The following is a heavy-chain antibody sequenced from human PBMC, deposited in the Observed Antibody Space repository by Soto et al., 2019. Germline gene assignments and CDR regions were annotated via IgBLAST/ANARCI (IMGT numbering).Heavy chain of an antibody. CDR2: ISYDGSNK. J-gene: IGHJ4*02. V-gene: IGHV3-30*18. CDR3: AKDQRIQLWQGYFDY. CDR1: GFTFSSYG. D-gene: IGHD5-18*01. Sequence: GGSLRLSCAASGFTFSSYGMHWVRQAPGKGLEWVAVISYDGSNKYYADSVKGRFTISRDNSKNTLYLQMNSLRAEDTAVYYCAKDQRIQLWQGYFDYWGQGTLVTVSS.